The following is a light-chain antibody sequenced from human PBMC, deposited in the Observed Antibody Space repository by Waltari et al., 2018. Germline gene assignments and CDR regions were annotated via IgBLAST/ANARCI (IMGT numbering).Light chain of an antibody. CDR3: QHYVRLPAT. Sequence: EIVLTQSPGTLSLSPGERATLSCRASQSVSRTLALYQQKTGQAPKLLIHGASMSATGSPDRFTGSGSGTDFSLTISSREPEDFAIYFCQHYVRLPATFGQGTKVEIK. CDR2: GAS. CDR1: QSVSRT. J-gene: IGKJ1*01. V-gene: IGKV3-20*01.